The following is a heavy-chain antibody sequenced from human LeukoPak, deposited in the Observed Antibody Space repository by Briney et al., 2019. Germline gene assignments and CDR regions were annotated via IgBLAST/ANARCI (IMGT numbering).Heavy chain of an antibody. V-gene: IGHV4-39*01. Sequence: SETLSLTCTVSGGSISSSSYYWGWIRQPPGKGLEWIGSIYYSRSTYYNPSLKSRVTISVDKSKNQFSLKLSSVTAADTAVYYCARQDRGYDILTGYYGGGVDYWGQGTLVTVSS. CDR3: ARQDRGYDILTGYYGGGVDY. D-gene: IGHD3-9*01. J-gene: IGHJ4*02. CDR1: GGSISSSSYY. CDR2: IYYSRST.